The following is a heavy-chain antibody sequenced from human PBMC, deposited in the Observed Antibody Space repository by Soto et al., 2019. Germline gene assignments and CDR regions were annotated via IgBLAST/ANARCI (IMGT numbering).Heavy chain of an antibody. CDR3: AREDRYGRSTSCYQWFDP. CDR1: GYTFTSYY. Sequence: GASVKVSCKASGYTFTSYYMHWVRQAPGQGLEWMGIINPRGGSTNYAQKFRGRVTMTRDTSTSTVYMELSSLRSEDTAVYYCAREDRYGRSTSCYQWFDPWGQGILVTVSS. V-gene: IGHV1-46*01. J-gene: IGHJ5*02. D-gene: IGHD2-2*01. CDR2: INPRGGST.